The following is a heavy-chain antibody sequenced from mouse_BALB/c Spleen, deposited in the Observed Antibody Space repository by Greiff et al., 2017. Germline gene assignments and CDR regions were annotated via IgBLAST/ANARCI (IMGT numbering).Heavy chain of an antibody. CDR2: IWTGGGT. J-gene: IGHJ3*01. CDR3: VRDPTMITTGFAY. V-gene: IGHV2-9-2*01. D-gene: IGHD2-4*01. Sequence: QVHVKQSGPGLVAPSQSLSITCTVSGFSLTSYDISWIRQPPGKGLEWLGVIWTGGGTNYNSAFMSRLSISKDNSKSQVFLKMNSLQTDDTAIYYCVRDPTMITTGFAYWGQGTLVTVSA. CDR1: GFSLTSYD.